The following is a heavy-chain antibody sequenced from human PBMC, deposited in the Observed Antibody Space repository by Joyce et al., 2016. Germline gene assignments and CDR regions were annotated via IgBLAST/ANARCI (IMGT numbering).Heavy chain of an antibody. CDR2: IDWDDEE. J-gene: IGHJ5*02. CDR3: ARTYCSGGRCYEGGSFDP. CDR1: GFSLNTTGMR. Sequence: QVTLKESGPALVKPTQTLTLTYTFSGFSLNTTGMRGSWIRQPQGKALEWLARIDWDDEEFYSTALKTRRTISKDTSKHQVFLTLTNMGPVDTAMYYCARTYCSGGRCYEGGSFDPWGQGTLVTVSS. D-gene: IGHD2-15*01. V-gene: IGHV2-70*04.